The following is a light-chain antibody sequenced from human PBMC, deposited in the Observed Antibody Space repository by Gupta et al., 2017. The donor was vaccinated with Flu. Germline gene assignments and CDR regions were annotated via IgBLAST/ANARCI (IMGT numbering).Light chain of an antibody. Sequence: GHSSYAIAWHQQQPEKGPRYLMKLNSDGSHSKGDGIPDRFSGSSSGAERYLTISSLQTEDEADYYCQTWGTGIQGVFGGGTKLTVL. J-gene: IGLJ2*01. V-gene: IGLV4-69*01. CDR1: GHSSYA. CDR2: LNSDGSH. CDR3: QTWGTGIQGV.